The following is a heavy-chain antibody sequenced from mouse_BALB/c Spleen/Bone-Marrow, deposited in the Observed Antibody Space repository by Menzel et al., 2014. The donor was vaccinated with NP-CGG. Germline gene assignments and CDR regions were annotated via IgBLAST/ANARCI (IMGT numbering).Heavy chain of an antibody. D-gene: IGHD1-2*01. Sequence: EVQLQQSGGGLVQPRGSLKLSCAASGFDFSGYWMTWVRQAPGKGLEWIGEINPDSSTINYTPSLKDKFIISRDNAKNALYLQMSKVRSEDTALYYCARPGYYGYQDVWGAGTTVTVSS. CDR2: INPDSSTI. J-gene: IGHJ1*01. V-gene: IGHV4-1*02. CDR3: ARPGYYGYQDV. CDR1: GFDFSGYW.